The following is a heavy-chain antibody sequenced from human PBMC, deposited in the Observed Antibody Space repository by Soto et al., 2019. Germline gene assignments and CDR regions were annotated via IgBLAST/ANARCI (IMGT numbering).Heavy chain of an antibody. Sequence: APVKVSCKASGFTFTSSAVQWVRQARGQRLEWIGWMVVGSGNTNYAKKFQERVTITRDMSTSTAYMELGSLRSEDTAVYYCAAGDPYYDILTGYGLYYGMDVWG. V-gene: IGHV1-58*01. CDR3: AAGDPYYDILTGYGLYYGMDV. CDR2: MVVGSGNT. D-gene: IGHD3-9*01. J-gene: IGHJ6*02. CDR1: GFTFTSSA.